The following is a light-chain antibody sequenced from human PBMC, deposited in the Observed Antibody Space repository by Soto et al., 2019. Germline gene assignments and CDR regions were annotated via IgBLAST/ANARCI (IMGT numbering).Light chain of an antibody. CDR1: QTIDTY. J-gene: IGKJ2*01. V-gene: IGKV1-39*01. CDR2: AAS. Sequence: DIQMTQSPSSLSASVGDRVTITCRASQTIDTYLNWYQQNPGKAPKLLIYAASILQNGVPSRFSGSGSGTDFTLTISSLQPEDFATYYCQQSTGNPYTFGQGTKLEIK. CDR3: QQSTGNPYT.